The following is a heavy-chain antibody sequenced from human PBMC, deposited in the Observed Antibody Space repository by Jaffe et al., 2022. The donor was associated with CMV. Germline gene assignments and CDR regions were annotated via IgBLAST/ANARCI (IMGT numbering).Heavy chain of an antibody. CDR3: AKGLPIVGVWSDYYFYMDV. Sequence: EVQLVESGGGLVQPGGSLRLSCAASGFASGSTFSSYAMSWVRQAPGKGLEWVSTISGNARSTYYADSVKGRFTISRDNPRNTVYLQMNSLRVEDTAVYFCAKGLPIVGVWSDYYFYMDVWGKGTTVTVYS. V-gene: IGHV3-23*04. CDR2: ISGNARST. J-gene: IGHJ6*03. CDR1: GFASGSTFSSYA. D-gene: IGHD3-16*01.